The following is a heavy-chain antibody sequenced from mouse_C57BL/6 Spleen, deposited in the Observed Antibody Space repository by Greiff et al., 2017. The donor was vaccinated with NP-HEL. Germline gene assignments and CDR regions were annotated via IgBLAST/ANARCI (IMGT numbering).Heavy chain of an antibody. CDR2: INYDGSST. J-gene: IGHJ1*03. D-gene: IGHD1-1*01. CDR3: ARESHYYGSQYFDV. CDR1: GFTFSDYY. Sequence: EVKVVESEGGLVQPGSSMKLSCTASGFTFSDYYMAWVRQVPEKGLEWVANINYDGSSTYYLDSLKSRFIISRDNAKNILYLQMSSLKSEDTATYYCARESHYYGSQYFDVWGTGTTVTVSS. V-gene: IGHV5-16*01.